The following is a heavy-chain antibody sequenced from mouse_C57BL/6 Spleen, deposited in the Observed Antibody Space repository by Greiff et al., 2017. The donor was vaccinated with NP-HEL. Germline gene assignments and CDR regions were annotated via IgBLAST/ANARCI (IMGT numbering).Heavy chain of an antibody. CDR1: GFTFSSYA. V-gene: IGHV5-4*03. J-gene: IGHJ3*01. D-gene: IGHD1-1*01. Sequence: EVMLVESGGGLVKPGGSLKLSCAASGFTFSSYAMSWVRQTPEKRLEWVATISDGGSYTYYPDNVKGRFTISRDNAKNNLYLQMSHLKSEDTAMYYCARGGDGSSPWFAYWGQGTLVTVSA. CDR3: ARGGDGSSPWFAY. CDR2: ISDGGSYT.